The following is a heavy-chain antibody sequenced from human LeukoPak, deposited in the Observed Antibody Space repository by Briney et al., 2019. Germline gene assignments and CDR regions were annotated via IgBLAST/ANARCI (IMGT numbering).Heavy chain of an antibody. CDR2: IYFSGST. Sequence: TSETLSLTCTVSGGSISSYYWSWIRQPPGKGLEWIGYIYFSGSTNYNPSLKSRVTISVDTSKDQFSLKLSSVTAADTAVYYCARGTRGLDAFDYWGQGTLVTVSS. J-gene: IGHJ4*02. CDR3: ARGTRGLDAFDY. CDR1: GGSISSYY. D-gene: IGHD1-1*01. V-gene: IGHV4-59*12.